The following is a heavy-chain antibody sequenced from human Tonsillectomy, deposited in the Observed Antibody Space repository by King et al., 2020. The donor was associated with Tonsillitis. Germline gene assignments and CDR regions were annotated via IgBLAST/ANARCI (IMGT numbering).Heavy chain of an antibody. CDR2: IRGSGDRI. V-gene: IGHV3-23*04. CDR1: GFTFSDYA. Sequence: QLVQSGGGLVQPGGSLRLSCAASGFTFSDYAMSWVRQAPGKGLEWVSGIRGSGDRIYYADSVKGRFTISRDNSKNTVYLQMNSLRAEETAVYYCAKMGLRFLERFSEGYFDHWGQGTLVTVSS. CDR3: AKMGLRFLERFSEGYFDH. J-gene: IGHJ4*02. D-gene: IGHD3-3*01.